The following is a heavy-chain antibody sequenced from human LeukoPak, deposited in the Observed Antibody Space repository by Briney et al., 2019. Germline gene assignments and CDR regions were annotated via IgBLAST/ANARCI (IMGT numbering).Heavy chain of an antibody. Sequence: GGSLRLSCAASGFTGSSNYRSWVRQAPGKGLEWVSVIYSGRSTYYADSVKGRFTISRDNSKNTLYLQMNSLRAEDTAVYYCAILAEGDTSVVPGYWGQGTLVTVSS. D-gene: IGHD5-18*01. J-gene: IGHJ4*02. CDR2: IYSGRST. CDR3: AILAEGDTSVVPGY. V-gene: IGHV3-53*01. CDR1: GFTGSSNY.